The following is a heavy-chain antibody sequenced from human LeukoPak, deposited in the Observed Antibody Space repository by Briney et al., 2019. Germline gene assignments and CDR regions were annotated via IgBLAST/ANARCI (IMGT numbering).Heavy chain of an antibody. CDR3: ARVGRTTKKFDP. Sequence: SSETLSLTCTVSGASISSNTYFWGWFRQPPGKGLEWIGNIDYSGTTYYNSSLKNRVTISVDTPKNQFSLKLADVSAADTAVYHCARVGRTTKKFDPWGQGTLVTVSS. J-gene: IGHJ5*02. CDR1: GASISSNTYF. V-gene: IGHV4-39*01. CDR2: IDYSGTT. D-gene: IGHD1-26*01.